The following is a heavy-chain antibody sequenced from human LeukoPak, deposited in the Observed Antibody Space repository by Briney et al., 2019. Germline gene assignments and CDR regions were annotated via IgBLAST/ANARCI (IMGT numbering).Heavy chain of an antibody. CDR2: FRGSGGST. V-gene: IGHV3-23*01. CDR3: AKRGRDSSGYYAYSFGMDV. D-gene: IGHD3-22*01. J-gene: IGHJ6*02. CDR1: GFTFSRYA. Sequence: GGSLSLSCAPSGFTFSRYAMSSVPQSPGQGLGCGSAFRGSGGSTYYADSVKGRFTISRDNSKNTLYLQMSSLRAEDTAVYYCAKRGRDSSGYYAYSFGMDVWGQGTTVTVSS.